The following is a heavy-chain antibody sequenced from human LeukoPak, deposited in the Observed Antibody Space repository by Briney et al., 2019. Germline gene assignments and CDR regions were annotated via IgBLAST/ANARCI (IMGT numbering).Heavy chain of an antibody. CDR2: IYPGDSDT. D-gene: IGHD1-26*01. CDR3: ARRSGSFQGDYNFDY. J-gene: IGHJ4*02. V-gene: IGHV5-51*01. CDR1: GYIFTSYW. Sequence: GESLKISCKGSGYIFTSYWIAWVRQVPGKGLEWMGIIYPGDSDTRYSPSFQGQVTISADKSISTAYLQWSSLKASDTAMYYCARRSGSFQGDYNFDYWGRGTLVTVSS.